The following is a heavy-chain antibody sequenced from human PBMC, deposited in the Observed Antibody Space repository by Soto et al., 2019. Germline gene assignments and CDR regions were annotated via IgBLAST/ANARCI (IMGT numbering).Heavy chain of an antibody. V-gene: IGHV4-59*01. CDR2: IYYSGST. D-gene: IGHD3-22*01. J-gene: IGHJ4*02. CDR1: GGSISSYY. CDR3: AAAVVVIGPYYFDY. Sequence: PXETLSLTCTVSGGSISSYYWSWIRQPPGKGLEWIGYIYYSGSTNYNPSLKSRVTISVDTSKNQFSLKLSSVTAADTAVYYCAAAVVVIGPYYFDYWGQGTLVT.